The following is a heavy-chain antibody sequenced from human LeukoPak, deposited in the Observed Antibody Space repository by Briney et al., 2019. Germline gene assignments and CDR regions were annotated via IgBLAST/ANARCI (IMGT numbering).Heavy chain of an antibody. V-gene: IGHV4-34*01. CDR2: INHSGST. CDR3: AHLNGYCSSTSCSHYYYYGMDV. CDR1: GASMNTHY. Sequence: PSETLSLTCAVSGASMNTHYWSWIRQPPGKGLEWIGEINHSGSTNYNPSLKSRVTISVDTSKNQFSLKLSSVTAADTAVYYCAHLNGYCSSTSCSHYYYYGMDVWGQGTTVTVSS. J-gene: IGHJ6*02. D-gene: IGHD2-2*01.